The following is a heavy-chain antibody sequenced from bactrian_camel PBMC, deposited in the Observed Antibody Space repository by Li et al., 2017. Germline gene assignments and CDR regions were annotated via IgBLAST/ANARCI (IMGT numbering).Heavy chain of an antibody. CDR2: LVLSTTP. J-gene: IGHJ4*01. D-gene: IGHD1*01. CDR3: ASDPCSTFRGLGQDEYDY. CDR1: HNSNC. Sequence: VQLVESGGGSVQAEGSLMLSCEYTHNSNCMGWFRQITGKEREGVATLVLSTTPSYADFVNGRFTISQDKAKHMLYLQMDSLRTEDTAMYYCASDPCSTFRGLGQDEYDYWGQGTQVTVS. V-gene: IGHV3S53*01.